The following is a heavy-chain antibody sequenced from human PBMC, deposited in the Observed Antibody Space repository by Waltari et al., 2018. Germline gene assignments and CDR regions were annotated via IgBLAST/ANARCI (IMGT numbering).Heavy chain of an antibody. D-gene: IGHD5-12*01. CDR2: IYYSGRA. J-gene: IGHJ5*02. CDR3: ARHWKRNGYRFDP. CDR1: GGSLNRTHYY. Sequence: QLLLQESGPGLVTPSETLSLTCTVSGGSLNRTHYYWGWVRQSPVKGLEWIASIYYSGRAYYNPTLESRLTISGDTSKNQFSLRLYSVTAADTAVYYCARHWKRNGYRFDPWGQGTRVTVSS. V-gene: IGHV4-39*01.